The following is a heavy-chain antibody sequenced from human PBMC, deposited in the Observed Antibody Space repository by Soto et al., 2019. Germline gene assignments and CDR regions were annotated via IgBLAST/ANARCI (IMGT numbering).Heavy chain of an antibody. CDR1: GYTLTELS. Sequence: ASVKVSCKVSGYTLTELSMHWVRQAPGKGLEWMGGFDPEDGETIYAQKFQGRVTMTEDTSTDTAYMELSSLRSEDTAVYYCATDVRSGSYYLNSPNWFDPWGQGTLVTVSS. V-gene: IGHV1-24*01. D-gene: IGHD3-10*01. J-gene: IGHJ5*02. CDR2: FDPEDGET. CDR3: ATDVRSGSYYLNSPNWFDP.